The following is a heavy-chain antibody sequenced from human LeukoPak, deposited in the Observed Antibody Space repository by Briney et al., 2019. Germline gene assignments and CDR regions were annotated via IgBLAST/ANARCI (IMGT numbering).Heavy chain of an antibody. CDR3: AKISIAAAGTGVDY. Sequence: GGSLRLSCAASGFTFSSYGMHWVRQAPGKGLEWVAVISYDGSNKYYADSVKGRFTISRDNSKNTLYLQMNSLRAEDTAVYYCAKISIAAAGTGVDYWGQGTLVTVSP. V-gene: IGHV3-30*18. CDR2: ISYDGSNK. D-gene: IGHD6-13*01. J-gene: IGHJ4*02. CDR1: GFTFSSYG.